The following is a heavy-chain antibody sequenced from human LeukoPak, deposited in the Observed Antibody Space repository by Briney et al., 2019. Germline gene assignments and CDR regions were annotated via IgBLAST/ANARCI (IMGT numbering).Heavy chain of an antibody. Sequence: GGSLRLSCAASGYTFRNDWMSWARHARGKGLEYVSVISGTGGSTNHADSVKGRFTISRDNSKNTLYRQMNRQRGGDNAVHYCAKQSGDDSRGSYEVFEYWGQGPLVTVSS. CDR1: GYTFRNDW. J-gene: IGHJ4*02. CDR3: AKQSGDDSRGSYEVFEY. CDR2: ISGTGGST. V-gene: IGHV3-23*01. D-gene: IGHD3-22*01.